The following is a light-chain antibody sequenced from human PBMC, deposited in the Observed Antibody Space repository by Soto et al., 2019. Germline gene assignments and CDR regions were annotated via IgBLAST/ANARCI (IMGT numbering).Light chain of an antibody. J-gene: IGKJ1*01. CDR1: QSVGTY. V-gene: IGKV3-11*01. Sequence: DIVLTQSPANMTLSPGKRANISCRASQSVGTYGSWFQQKPGHPPRLLISGASNRAAGIPARFSGSGSGTDFTLTISSLEPEDFAVYYCQQRSDWPPTFGQGTKVDIK. CDR2: GAS. CDR3: QQRSDWPPT.